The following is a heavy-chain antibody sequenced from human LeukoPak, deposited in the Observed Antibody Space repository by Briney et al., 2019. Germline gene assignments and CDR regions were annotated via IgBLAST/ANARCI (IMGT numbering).Heavy chain of an antibody. CDR2: ISYDGSNK. CDR3: AKDAARPYYYGPGSYYNHFDY. D-gene: IGHD3-10*01. V-gene: IGHV3-30*18. J-gene: IGHJ4*02. CDR1: GFTFSSYG. Sequence: GGSLRLSCAASGFTFSSYGMHWVRQAPGKGLEWVAVISYDGSNKYYADSVKGRFTISGDNSKNTLYLQMNSLRAEDTAVYYCAKDAARPYYYGPGSYYNHFDYWGQGTLVTVSS.